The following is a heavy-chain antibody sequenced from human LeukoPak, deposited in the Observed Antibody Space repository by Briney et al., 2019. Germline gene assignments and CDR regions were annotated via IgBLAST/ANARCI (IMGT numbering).Heavy chain of an antibody. J-gene: IGHJ4*02. CDR2: INPNSGGT. Sequence: ASVKVSCKASGYTFTGYYTHWVRQAPGQGLEWMGWINPNSGGTNYAQKFQGRVTMTRDTSISTAYMELSRLRSDDTAVYYCARGCKGVPIVVVTAIMDYWGQGTLVTVSS. CDR3: ARGCKGVPIVVVTAIMDY. V-gene: IGHV1-2*02. D-gene: IGHD2-21*02. CDR1: GYTFTGYY.